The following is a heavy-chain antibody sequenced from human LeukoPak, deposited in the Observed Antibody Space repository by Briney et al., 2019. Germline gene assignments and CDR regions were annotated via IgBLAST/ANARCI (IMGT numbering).Heavy chain of an antibody. J-gene: IGHJ4*02. Sequence: ASVKVSCKASGYTFSAYDINCVRQATGHGLEWMGWTNPNSGNTGFAQKFQGRVTMTRDTSLNTAYMELSNLRSEDTAVYYCARVSQTPAYYYTSGYYYHGYWGQGTRVTVSS. V-gene: IGHV1-8*01. D-gene: IGHD3-22*01. CDR3: ARVSQTPAYYYTSGYYYHGY. CDR2: TNPNSGNT. CDR1: GYTFSAYD.